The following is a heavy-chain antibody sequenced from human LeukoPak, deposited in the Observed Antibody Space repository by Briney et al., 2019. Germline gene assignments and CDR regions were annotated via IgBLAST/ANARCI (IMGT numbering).Heavy chain of an antibody. CDR2: IKEDGSEK. Sequence: GGSLRLSCAASGFSFSRYWMSWVRQAPGKGLEWVANIKEDGSEKYYVGSAKGRFTISRDNAKSSLYLQMNSLRPEDTAVYYCARGGYYGGDDYWGQGTLVTVSS. CDR3: ARGGYYGGDDY. J-gene: IGHJ4*02. V-gene: IGHV3-7*03. CDR1: GFSFSRYW. D-gene: IGHD3-3*01.